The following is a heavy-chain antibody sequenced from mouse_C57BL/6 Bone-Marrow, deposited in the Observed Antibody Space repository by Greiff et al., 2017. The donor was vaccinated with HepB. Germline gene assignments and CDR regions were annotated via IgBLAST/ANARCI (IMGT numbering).Heavy chain of an antibody. CDR3: ARDGSSSWFAY. CDR2: ISNGGGST. V-gene: IGHV5-12*01. D-gene: IGHD1-1*01. Sequence: DVMLVESGGGLVQPGGSLKLSCAASGFTFSDYYMYWVRQTPEKRLEWVAYISNGGGSTYYPDTVKGRFTISRDNAKNTLYLQMSRLKSEDTAMYYCARDGSSSWFAYWGQGTLVTVSA. CDR1: GFTFSDYY. J-gene: IGHJ3*01.